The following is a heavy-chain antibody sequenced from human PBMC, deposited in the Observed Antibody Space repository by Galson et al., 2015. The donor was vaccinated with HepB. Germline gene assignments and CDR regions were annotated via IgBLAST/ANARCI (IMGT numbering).Heavy chain of an antibody. Sequence: LSLTCTVSGGSISSYYWSWIRQPAGKGLEWIGRIYTSGSTNYNPPLKSRVTMSVDTSKNQFSLKLSSVTAADTAVYYCARGRGYYYDSSGYYGPWYFDLWGRGTLVTVSS. CDR3: ARGRGYYYDSSGYYGPWYFDL. D-gene: IGHD3-22*01. J-gene: IGHJ2*01. CDR2: IYTSGST. CDR1: GGSISSYY. V-gene: IGHV4-4*07.